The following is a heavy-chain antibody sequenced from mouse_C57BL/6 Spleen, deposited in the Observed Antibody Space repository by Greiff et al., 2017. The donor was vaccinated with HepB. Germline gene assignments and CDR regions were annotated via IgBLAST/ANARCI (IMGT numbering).Heavy chain of an antibody. D-gene: IGHD2-4*01. Sequence: VQLKESGPGLVKPSQSLSLTCSVTGYSITSGYYWNWIRQFPGNKLEWMGYISYDGSNNYNPSLKNRISITRDTSKNQFFLKLNSVTTEDTATYYCIGDYDYAGFAYWGQGILVTVSA. V-gene: IGHV3-6*01. J-gene: IGHJ3*01. CDR1: GYSITSGYY. CDR2: ISYDGSN. CDR3: IGDYDYAGFAY.